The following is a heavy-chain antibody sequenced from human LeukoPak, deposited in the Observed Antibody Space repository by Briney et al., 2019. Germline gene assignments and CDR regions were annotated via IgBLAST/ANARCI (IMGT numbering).Heavy chain of an antibody. CDR1: VGTFSTYA. D-gene: IGHD6-13*01. Sequence: GASVKVSFKAAVGTFSTYAISWVREAPGHGLEWLGGIIPIFGTANYAQKFQGRVTITTDESTSTAYMELSSLRSEDTAVYYCARDQDSSSFGWFDPWGQGTLVTVSS. V-gene: IGHV1-69*05. CDR3: ARDQDSSSFGWFDP. CDR2: IIPIFGTA. J-gene: IGHJ5*02.